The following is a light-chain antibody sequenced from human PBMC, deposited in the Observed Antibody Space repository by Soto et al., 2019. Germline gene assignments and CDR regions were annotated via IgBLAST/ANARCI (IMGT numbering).Light chain of an antibody. V-gene: IGKV3-15*01. CDR3: QQYNNWPGT. CDR1: QRISSGY. Sequence: EIVLTQSPAALSVSPGERATLSCWASQRISSGYLAWYQQKPGQAPRLLIYGASTRATGIPARFSGSGSGTEFTLTISSLQSEDFAVYYCQQYNNWPGTFGQGTKVE. J-gene: IGKJ1*01. CDR2: GAS.